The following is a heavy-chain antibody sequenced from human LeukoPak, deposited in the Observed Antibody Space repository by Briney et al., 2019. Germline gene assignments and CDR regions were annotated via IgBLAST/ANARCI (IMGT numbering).Heavy chain of an antibody. CDR2: ISSGSSFK. J-gene: IGHJ4*02. CDR3: ASKYQQPLDY. Sequence: PGGSLRLSCAASGFAFSSYSMNWVRQAPGKGLEWVSSISSGSSFKYYADSVKGRFTISRDNAKNSLYLQMSSLRAEDTAVYYCASKYQQPLDYWGQGALVTVSS. D-gene: IGHD2-2*01. CDR1: GFAFSSYS. V-gene: IGHV3-21*01.